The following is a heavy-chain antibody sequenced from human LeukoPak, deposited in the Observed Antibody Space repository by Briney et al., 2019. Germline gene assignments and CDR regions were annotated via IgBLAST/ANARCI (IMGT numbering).Heavy chain of an antibody. CDR2: FDPEDGET. Sequence: ASVKVSCKVSGYTLTELSMHWVRQAPGKGLEWMGGFDPEDGETIYAQKFQGRVTMTEDTSTDTVYMELSSLRSEDTAVYYCATDQRGYSSSSEYFQHWGQGTLVTVSS. D-gene: IGHD6-6*01. J-gene: IGHJ1*01. CDR3: ATDQRGYSSSSEYFQH. CDR1: GYTLTELS. V-gene: IGHV1-24*01.